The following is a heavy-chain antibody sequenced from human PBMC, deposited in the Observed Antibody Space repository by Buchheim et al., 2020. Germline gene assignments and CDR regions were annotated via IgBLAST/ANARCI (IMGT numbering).Heavy chain of an antibody. D-gene: IGHD2-8*02. Sequence: EVQLLESGGGLVQPGGSLRLSCAASGFTFSSYAMSWVRQAPGKGLEWVSAISGSGGSTYYADSVKGRVTISRDNSQTTPYLQMNSLRAEDTAVYYCAKDRVVFLVGRGFDYWGQGTL. J-gene: IGHJ4*02. CDR3: AKDRVVFLVGRGFDY. CDR2: ISGSGGST. V-gene: IGHV3-23*01. CDR1: GFTFSSYA.